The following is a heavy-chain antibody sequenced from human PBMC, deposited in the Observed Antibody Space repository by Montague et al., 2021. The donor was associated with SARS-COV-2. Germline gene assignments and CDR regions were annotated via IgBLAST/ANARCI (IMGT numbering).Heavy chain of an antibody. Sequence: TLSLTCTVSGGSVTSTTYYWSWFRQPPGRGLEWVGFIYSSGSTSYSPSLENRLTMSIDTSKNQFSLRLTSATAADTAVYYCAKGPGYPWGRGTRVAVSS. V-gene: IGHV4-31*03. CDR3: AKGPGYP. J-gene: IGHJ2*01. CDR2: IYSSGST. CDR1: GGSVTSTTYY. D-gene: IGHD6-25*01.